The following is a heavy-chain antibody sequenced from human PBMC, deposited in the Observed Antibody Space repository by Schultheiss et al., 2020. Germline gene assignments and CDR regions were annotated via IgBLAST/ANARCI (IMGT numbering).Heavy chain of an antibody. D-gene: IGHD3-10*01. Sequence: SETLSLTCTVSGGSISSISYYWGWIRQPPGKGLEYIGYIYHSGTTYYNPSLKSRVTISVDTSKNQFSLKLSSVTAADTAVYYCARDLAAYYGSGSYYSLGMDVWGQGTTVTVSS. CDR3: ARDLAAYYGSGSYYSLGMDV. CDR2: IYHSGTT. J-gene: IGHJ6*02. CDR1: GGSISSISYY. V-gene: IGHV4-39*07.